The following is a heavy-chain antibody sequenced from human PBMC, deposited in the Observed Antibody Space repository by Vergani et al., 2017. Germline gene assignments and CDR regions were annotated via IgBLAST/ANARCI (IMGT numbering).Heavy chain of an antibody. CDR3: ARGGGYCSSTSCYTRWFDP. D-gene: IGHD2-2*02. J-gene: IGHJ5*02. CDR2: ISSSSSYI. CDR1: GFTFSSYS. Sequence: VQLVESGGGLVKPGGSLRLSCAASGFTFSSYSMNWVRQAPGKGLEWVSSISSSSSYIYYADSVKGRFTISRDNAKNSLYLQMNSLRAEDTAVYYWARGGGYCSSTSCYTRWFDPWGQGTLVTVSS. V-gene: IGHV3-21*01.